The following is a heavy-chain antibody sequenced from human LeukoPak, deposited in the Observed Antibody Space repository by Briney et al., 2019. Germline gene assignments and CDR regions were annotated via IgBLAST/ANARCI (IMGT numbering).Heavy chain of an antibody. CDR2: ISNDGGGT. D-gene: IGHD3-22*01. CDR1: GFTFGSYG. V-gene: IGHV3-23*01. Sequence: GGSLRLSCAASGFTFGSYGMSWVRQAPGKGLEWVSAISNDGGGTQYADFVEGRFTISRDNSKNTLFLQMSSLRAEDTALYYCAKGSSGYFADLWGQGTLVTVSS. CDR3: AKGSSGYFADL. J-gene: IGHJ5*02.